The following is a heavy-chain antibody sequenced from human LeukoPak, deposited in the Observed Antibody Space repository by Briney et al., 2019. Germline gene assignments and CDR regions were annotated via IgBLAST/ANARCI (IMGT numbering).Heavy chain of an antibody. CDR3: ASTERCSITCPLDY. CDR1: GGSFRGYY. CDR2: INHSGST. V-gene: IGHV4-34*01. J-gene: IGHJ4*02. D-gene: IGHD2-2*01. Sequence: PSETLSLTCAVYGGSFRGYYWSWIRQPPGKGLEWNGEINHSGSTNYNPSLKSRVTISLDTSMKKFSLKLNSVTAADTAVYYCASTERCSITCPLDYWGQGTLVTVSS.